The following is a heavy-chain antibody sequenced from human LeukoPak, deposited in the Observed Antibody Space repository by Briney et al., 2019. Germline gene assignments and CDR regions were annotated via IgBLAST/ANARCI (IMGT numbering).Heavy chain of an antibody. V-gene: IGHV4-30-4*01. J-gene: IGHJ6*02. CDR2: IHYSGTT. Sequence: SETLSLTCTVSGGSINSGDSYWTWIRQPPGKGLEWIVYIHYSGTTYFNPSLKSRVTISVATSKNQFSLKVNSVTAADTAVYYCARDRSASYYLYYGLDVWGQGTTVTVSS. D-gene: IGHD2-2*01. CDR3: ARDRSASYYLYYGLDV. CDR1: GGSINSGDSY.